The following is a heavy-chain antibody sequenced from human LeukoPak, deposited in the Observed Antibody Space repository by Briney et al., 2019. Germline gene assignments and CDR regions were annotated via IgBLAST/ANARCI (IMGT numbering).Heavy chain of an antibody. J-gene: IGHJ4*02. D-gene: IGHD4-23*01. CDR2: ISSNGGST. CDR3: ARDLGGNDLFDY. Sequence: GGSLRLSCAASGFTFSSYAMHWVRQAPGKGLEYVSAISSNGGSTYYANSVKGRFTISRDNSKNTLYLQMGSLRSEDTAVYYCARDLGGNDLFDYWGQGTLVTVSS. V-gene: IGHV3-64*01. CDR1: GFTFSSYA.